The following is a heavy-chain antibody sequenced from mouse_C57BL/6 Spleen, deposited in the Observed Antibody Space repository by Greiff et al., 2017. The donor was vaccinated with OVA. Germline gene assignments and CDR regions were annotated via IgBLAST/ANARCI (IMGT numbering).Heavy chain of an antibody. CDR1: GYSFTDYN. J-gene: IGHJ2*01. D-gene: IGHD6-1*01. V-gene: IGHV1-39*01. CDR3: ASSLGSLSYFDY. CDR2: INPNYGTT. Sequence: VQLKESGPELVKPGASVKISCKASGYSFTDYNMNWVKQSNGKSLEWIGVINPNYGTTSYNQKFKGKATLTVDQSSSTAYMQLNSLTSEDSAVYYCASSLGSLSYFDYWGQGTTLTVSS.